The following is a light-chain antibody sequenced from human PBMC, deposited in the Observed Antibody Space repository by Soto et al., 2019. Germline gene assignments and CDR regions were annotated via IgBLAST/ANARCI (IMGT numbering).Light chain of an antibody. Sequence: DIQKSQPPFTLSASVGDRVTIPCRASERSSCWFAWYQQKRGKAPKRLNYAASSLQSGVPSRFSGSGSGTDFTLTISSLQPEDFATYYCQQSYSTPTFGQGTQLEIK. V-gene: IGKV1-39*01. CDR3: QQSYSTPT. J-gene: IGKJ5*01. CDR1: ERSSCW. CDR2: AAS.